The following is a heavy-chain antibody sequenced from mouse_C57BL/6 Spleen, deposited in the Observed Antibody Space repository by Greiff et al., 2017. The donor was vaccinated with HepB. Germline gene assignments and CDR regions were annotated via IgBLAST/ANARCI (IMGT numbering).Heavy chain of an antibody. CDR3: ARAVTPAWFAY. Sequence: QVQLQQPGAELVRPGTSVKLSCKASGYTFTSYWMHWVKQRPGQGLEWIGVIDPSDSYTNYNQKFKGKATLTVDTSSSTAYMQLSSLTSEDSAVYYCARAVTPAWFAYWGQGTLVTVSA. CDR1: GYTFTSYW. V-gene: IGHV1-59*01. D-gene: IGHD2-3*01. CDR2: IDPSDSYT. J-gene: IGHJ3*01.